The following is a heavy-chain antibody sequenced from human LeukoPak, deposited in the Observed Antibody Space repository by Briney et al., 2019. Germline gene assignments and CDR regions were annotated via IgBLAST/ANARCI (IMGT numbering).Heavy chain of an antibody. CDR3: ARDLLGWELQYFDC. D-gene: IGHD1-26*01. CDR2: ISGSSSYI. J-gene: IGHJ4*02. Sequence: GGSLRLSCAASGFTFSTYNMNWVRQAPGKGLEWVSSISGSSSYIYYADSVKGRFSISRDNAKNSLYLQMNSLRAEDTAVYYCARDLLGWELQYFDCWGQGTLVTVSS. CDR1: GFTFSTYN. V-gene: IGHV3-21*01.